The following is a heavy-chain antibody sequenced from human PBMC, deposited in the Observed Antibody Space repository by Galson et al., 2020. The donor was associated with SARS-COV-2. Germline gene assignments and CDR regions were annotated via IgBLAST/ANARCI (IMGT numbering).Heavy chain of an antibody. V-gene: IGHV3-74*01. CDR1: GFTFSSSW. CDR2: INSDGSST. Sequence: TGGSLRLSCPASGFTFSSSWMHWVRQAPGKGLVWVSRINSDGSSTSYADSVKGRFTISRDNAKNTLYLQMNSLRAEDTAVYYCARVGTRSGWKYYFDYWGQGTLVTVSS. CDR3: ARVGTRSGWKYYFDY. D-gene: IGHD6-19*01. J-gene: IGHJ4*02.